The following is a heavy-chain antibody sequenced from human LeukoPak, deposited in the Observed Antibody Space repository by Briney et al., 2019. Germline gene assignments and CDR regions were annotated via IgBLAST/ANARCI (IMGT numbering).Heavy chain of an antibody. D-gene: IGHD1-26*01. Sequence: SETLSLTCSVSGDSISSYYWSWIRQSAGKGLEWIGRIYSSGSTYYNPSLKSRVTMSIDTSKNHFSLKLSSVTAADTAVYYCARGCGIVGATVHPSDYWGQGTLVTVSS. CDR1: GDSISSYY. CDR3: ARGCGIVGATVHPSDY. J-gene: IGHJ4*02. CDR2: IYSSGST. V-gene: IGHV4-4*07.